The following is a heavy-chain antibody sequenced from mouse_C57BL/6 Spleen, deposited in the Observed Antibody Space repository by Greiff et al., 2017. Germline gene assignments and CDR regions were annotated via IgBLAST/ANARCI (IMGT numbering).Heavy chain of an antibody. Sequence: EVHLVESGGGLVKPGGSLTLSCAASGFTFSSYAMSWVRQTPEKRLEWVATISDGGSYTYYPDNVKGRFTISRDNAKNNLYLQMSHLKAEDTAMYYCARRDYDGYFDVWGTGTTVTVSS. D-gene: IGHD2-4*01. J-gene: IGHJ1*03. CDR3: ARRDYDGYFDV. V-gene: IGHV5-4*01. CDR2: ISDGGSYT. CDR1: GFTFSSYA.